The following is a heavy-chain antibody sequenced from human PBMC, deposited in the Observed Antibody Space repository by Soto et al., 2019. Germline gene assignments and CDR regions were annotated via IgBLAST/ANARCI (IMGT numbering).Heavy chain of an antibody. D-gene: IGHD5-12*01. CDR3: ARHEARDGYRSFDF. Sequence: EVQLVESGGGLVQPGGSLRLSCTASGFTVTNTYMSWVRQAPGKGLEWVSSIYASGSTHFADSVRGRFTISRDYSKNTVYLQMSSLRAEDTALYYCARHEARDGYRSFDFWGQGTLVTVSS. CDR1: GFTVTNTY. CDR2: IYASGST. J-gene: IGHJ4*02. V-gene: IGHV3-66*04.